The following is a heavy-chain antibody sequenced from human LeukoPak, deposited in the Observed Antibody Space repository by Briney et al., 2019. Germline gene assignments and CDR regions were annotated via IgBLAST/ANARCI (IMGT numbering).Heavy chain of an antibody. CDR2: IWRRDDTI. V-gene: IGHV3-11*01. CDR1: RFTFSDHY. CDR3: ARGHYGLDV. Sequence: GGSLRLSCVASRFTFSDHYMSWVRQAPGKGLEWVAYIWRRDDTIYYADSVKGRFTISRDSAKNSGYLQMSSLRAEDTAVYYCARGHYGLDVWGQGTTVTVSS. J-gene: IGHJ6*02.